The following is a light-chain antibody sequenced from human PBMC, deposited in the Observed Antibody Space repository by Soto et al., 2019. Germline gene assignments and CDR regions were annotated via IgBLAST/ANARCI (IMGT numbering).Light chain of an antibody. CDR1: QSVSSSY. CDR2: GTS. J-gene: IGKJ1*01. Sequence: EIVLMQSPGTLSLSPGEIATLSCRASQSVSSSYLAWYQQKPGQAPRLLIYGTSSRATAIPDRFSGSGSGTDFTLTISRLEPEDFAVYYCQQYGSASWTFGQGPKVDIK. CDR3: QQYGSASWT. V-gene: IGKV3-20*01.